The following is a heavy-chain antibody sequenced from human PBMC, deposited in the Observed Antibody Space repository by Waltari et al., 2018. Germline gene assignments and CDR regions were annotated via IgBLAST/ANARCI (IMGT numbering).Heavy chain of an antibody. Sequence: EVQLVESGGGLVKPGGSLRLSCAASGFTFSSYSMNWVRQAPGKGLEWVSSISSSSSYIYYADSVKGRFTISRDNAKNSLYLQMNSLRAEGTAVYYCARAGGQLWYFDYWGQGTLVTVSS. V-gene: IGHV3-21*01. D-gene: IGHD5-18*01. CDR1: GFTFSSYS. J-gene: IGHJ4*02. CDR3: ARAGGQLWYFDY. CDR2: ISSSSSYI.